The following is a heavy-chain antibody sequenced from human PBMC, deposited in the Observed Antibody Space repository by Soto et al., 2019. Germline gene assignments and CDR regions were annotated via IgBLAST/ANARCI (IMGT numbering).Heavy chain of an antibody. CDR2: IWYDGSNK. V-gene: IGHV3-33*01. CDR3: TRDPLIAVAAYDAFDI. CDR1: GFAFSSYG. J-gene: IGHJ3*02. Sequence: GGALRLSCAASGFAFSSYGMHWVRQAPGKGLEWVAVIWYDGSNKYYGGSVKGRYTISRDDSKNTVYLQMNSLGAEDTAVYYCTRDPLIAVAAYDAFDIWGQGTSVTVSS. D-gene: IGHD6-19*01.